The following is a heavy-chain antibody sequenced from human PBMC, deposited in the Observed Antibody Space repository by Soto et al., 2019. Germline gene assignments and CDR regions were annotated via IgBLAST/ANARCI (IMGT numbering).Heavy chain of an antibody. J-gene: IGHJ5*02. Sequence: ASVKVSCKASGGTFSSYAISWVRQAPGQGLEWMGWIIPSYGNTNYAQKLQGRVTMTTDTSTSTAYMELRSLRSDDTAVYYCARDGVATANNWFDPWGQGTLVTVSS. CDR2: IIPSYGNT. CDR3: ARDGVATANNWFDP. D-gene: IGHD5-12*01. CDR1: GGTFSSYA. V-gene: IGHV1-18*01.